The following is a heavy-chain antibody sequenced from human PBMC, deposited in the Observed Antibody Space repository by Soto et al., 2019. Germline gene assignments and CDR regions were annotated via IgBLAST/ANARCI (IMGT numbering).Heavy chain of an antibody. D-gene: IGHD4-17*01. V-gene: IGHV3-23*01. CDR3: ATELSESDDFGDDWAPFDY. Sequence: LXLXCVASGFNFSTXAMSWVRHAPGKWLEWFSRITGRGREGYYADSARGRFTISRDYSSNTLLLQMNSLRDDCTAVYFCATELSESDDFGDDWAPFDYWGRGTQVTVSS. J-gene: IGHJ4*02. CDR2: ITGRGREG. CDR1: GFNFSTXA.